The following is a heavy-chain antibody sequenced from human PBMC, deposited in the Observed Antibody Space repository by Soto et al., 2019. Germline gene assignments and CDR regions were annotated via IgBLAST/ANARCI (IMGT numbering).Heavy chain of an antibody. CDR1: GGSFSGYY. CDR2: INHSGST. Sequence: SETLSLTCAVYGGSFSGYYWSWIRQPPGKGLEWIGEINHSGSTNYNPSLKSRVTISVDTSKNQFSLKLSSVTAADTAVYYCARHADWNDNFDYWGQGTLVTVSS. CDR3: ARHADWNDNFDY. V-gene: IGHV4-34*01. J-gene: IGHJ4*02. D-gene: IGHD1-1*01.